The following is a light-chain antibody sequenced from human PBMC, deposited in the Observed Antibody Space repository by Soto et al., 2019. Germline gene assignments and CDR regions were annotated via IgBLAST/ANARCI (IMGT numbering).Light chain of an antibody. V-gene: IGLV2-14*01. CDR1: SSDVGGYNS. CDR2: EVS. J-gene: IGLJ1*01. CDR3: SSLATSNPYV. Sequence: QYALTQPASVSGSPGQSITISCTGTSSDVGGYNSVSWYQQHPGKVPKLLIYEVSHRPSGVSNRFSGSKSGNTASLTISGLQAEDEDDYYCSSLATSNPYVFGSGTKVTVL.